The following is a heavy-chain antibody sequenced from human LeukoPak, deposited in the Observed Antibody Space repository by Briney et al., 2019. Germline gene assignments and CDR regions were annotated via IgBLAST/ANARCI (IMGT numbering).Heavy chain of an antibody. CDR1: GLTFSNYS. Sequence: GGSLRLSCAASGLTFSNYSMNWVRQAPGKGLEWVSSISSRSSYIYYADSVKGRFTISRDNAKNSLYLQMNSPRAEDTAVYYCARDTRRDGYTAFDYWGQGTLVTVSS. D-gene: IGHD5-24*01. CDR2: ISSRSSYI. CDR3: ARDTRRDGYTAFDY. J-gene: IGHJ4*02. V-gene: IGHV3-21*01.